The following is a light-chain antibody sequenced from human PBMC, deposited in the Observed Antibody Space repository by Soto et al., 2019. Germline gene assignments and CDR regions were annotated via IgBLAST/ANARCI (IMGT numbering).Light chain of an antibody. CDR1: RSNIGAGHV. J-gene: IGLJ2*01. Sequence: SVLTQPPSVSGAPGQRVTISCTGRRSNIGAGHVVHWYQQFPGRAPNLLIYGSSNRPSGVPDRFSGSKSGTSASLAITGLQAEDEADYYCQSYDNSLRASVFGGGTKVTVL. CDR3: QSYDNSLRASV. CDR2: GSS. V-gene: IGLV1-40*01.